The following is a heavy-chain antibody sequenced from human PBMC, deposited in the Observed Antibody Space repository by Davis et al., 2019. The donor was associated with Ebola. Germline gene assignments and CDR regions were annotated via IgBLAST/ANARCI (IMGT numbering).Heavy chain of an antibody. V-gene: IGHV1-69*13. CDR3: ARDWVGATSLKYYYGMDV. CDR2: IIPIFGTA. D-gene: IGHD1-26*01. Sequence: SVKVSCKASGGTFSSYAISWVRQAPGQGLEWMGGIIPIFGTANYAQKFQGRVTITADESTSTAYMELSSLRSEDTAVYYCARDWVGATSLKYYYGMDVWGQGTTVTVSS. CDR1: GGTFSSYA. J-gene: IGHJ6*02.